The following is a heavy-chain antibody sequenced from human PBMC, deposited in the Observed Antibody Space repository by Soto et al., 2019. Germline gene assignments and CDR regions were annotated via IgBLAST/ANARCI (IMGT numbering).Heavy chain of an antibody. V-gene: IGHV3-48*03. CDR1: GFTFSSYE. D-gene: IGHD2-2*01. Sequence: GGSLRLSCAASGFTFSSYEMSWVRQAPGKGLEWVSYISSSGSTIYYADSVKGRFTISRDNAKNSLYLQMNSLRAEDTAVYYCARDLSPPYSTSGWFDPWGQGTLVTVSS. CDR3: ARDLSPPYSTSGWFDP. CDR2: ISSSGSTI. J-gene: IGHJ5*02.